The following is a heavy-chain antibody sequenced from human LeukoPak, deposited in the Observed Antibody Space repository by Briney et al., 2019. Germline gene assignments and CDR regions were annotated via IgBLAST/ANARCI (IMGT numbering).Heavy chain of an antibody. CDR1: GFTFNSYA. V-gene: IGHV3-23*01. Sequence: GGSLRLSCAASGFTFNSYAMNWVRQAPGKGLEWVSGISNSGGSTYYADSVKGRFTISRDNSKNTLYLQMNSLRAEDTAVYYCAKETSSSFDYWGQGTLVTVSS. CDR3: AKETSSSFDY. CDR2: ISNSGGST. D-gene: IGHD6-6*01. J-gene: IGHJ4*02.